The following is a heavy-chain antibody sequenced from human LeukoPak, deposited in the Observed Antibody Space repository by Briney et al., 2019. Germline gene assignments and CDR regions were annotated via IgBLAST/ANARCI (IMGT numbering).Heavy chain of an antibody. CDR1: GYTLTELS. Sequence: ASVKVSCKVSGYTLTELSMHWVRQAPGKGLEWMGWIDTNTGIPTCAQGFTGRFVFSLDTSVSTVYLQISSLQADDAAVYYCARDPGSQRVNRLARRGDYWGQGTLVTVSS. J-gene: IGHJ4*02. CDR3: ARDPGSQRVNRLARRGDY. CDR2: IDTNTGIP. V-gene: IGHV7-4-1*02. D-gene: IGHD1-14*01.